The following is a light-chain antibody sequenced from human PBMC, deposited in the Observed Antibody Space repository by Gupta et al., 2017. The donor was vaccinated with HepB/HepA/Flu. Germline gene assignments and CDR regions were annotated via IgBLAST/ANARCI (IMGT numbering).Light chain of an antibody. Sequence: QFALTPPASVSGSPGQSITLSCTGTSSDVGGYNYVSWYQQHPGKAPKLMIYDVSNRPSGVSNRFSGSKSGNTASLTISGLQAEDEADYYCSSYTSSSTVVFGGGTKLTVL. CDR3: SSYTSSSTVV. CDR2: DVS. CDR1: SSDVGGYNY. V-gene: IGLV2-14*03. J-gene: IGLJ2*01.